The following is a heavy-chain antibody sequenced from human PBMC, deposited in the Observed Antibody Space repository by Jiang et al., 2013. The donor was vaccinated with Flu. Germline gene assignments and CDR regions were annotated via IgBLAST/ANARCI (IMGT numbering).Heavy chain of an antibody. D-gene: IGHD4-17*01. CDR3: ARAAAVWNGDYWVRYFDN. J-gene: IGHJ4*02. CDR2: IYYTGST. V-gene: IGHV4-59*01. Sequence: VSGGSISSYYWSWIRQPPGKGLEWIGYIYYTGSTNYNSSLKSRVTISVDTSKNQFSLKLSSVTAADTAVYYCARAAAVWNGDYWVRYFDNWGQGTLVTVSS. CDR1: GGSISSYY.